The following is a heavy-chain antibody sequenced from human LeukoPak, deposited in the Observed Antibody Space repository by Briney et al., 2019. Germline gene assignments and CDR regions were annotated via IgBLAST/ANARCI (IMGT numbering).Heavy chain of an antibody. CDR3: ARGSIVGATKNYFDY. Sequence: GESLKISCKGSGYSFTDYWIGWVRQMPGKGLEWMGIIYPGDSDTRYSPSFQGQVTISADRSITTAYLQWSSLKASDTAMYFCARGSIVGATKNYFDYWGQGTRVTVSS. CDR2: IYPGDSDT. D-gene: IGHD1-26*01. V-gene: IGHV5-51*01. J-gene: IGHJ4*02. CDR1: GYSFTDYW.